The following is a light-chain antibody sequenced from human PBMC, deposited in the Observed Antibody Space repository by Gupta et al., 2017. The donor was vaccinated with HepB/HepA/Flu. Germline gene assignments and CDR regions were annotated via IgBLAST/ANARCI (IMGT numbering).Light chain of an antibody. CDR3: QQRSAWPLFT. V-gene: IGKV3-11*02. CDR2: DAS. CDR1: QSVGTY. Sequence: EIVLTQSPATLSLSPGERATLSCRATQSVGTYLAWYKHKPGQAPRLLIYDASNRATGIPARFSGSGSGRDFTLTISSLEPEDFTVYYCQQRSAWPLFTFGPGTRVDI. J-gene: IGKJ3*01.